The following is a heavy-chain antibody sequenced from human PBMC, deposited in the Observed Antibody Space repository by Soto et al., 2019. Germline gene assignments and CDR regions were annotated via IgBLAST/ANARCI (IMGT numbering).Heavy chain of an antibody. V-gene: IGHV1-69*01. Sequence: QVQLVQSGAEVKKPGSSVKVSCKASGGTFSSYAISWVRQAPGQGLEWMGGIIPIFGTANYAQKFQGRVTITADESTSTAYMELSSLRSEDTAVYYCAGGVNSGSYVSEAFDIWGQGTMVTVSS. CDR3: AGGVNSGSYVSEAFDI. CDR2: IIPIFGTA. D-gene: IGHD1-26*01. CDR1: GGTFSSYA. J-gene: IGHJ3*02.